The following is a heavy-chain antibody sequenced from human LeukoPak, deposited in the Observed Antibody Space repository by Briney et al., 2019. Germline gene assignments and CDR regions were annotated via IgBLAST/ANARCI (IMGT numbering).Heavy chain of an antibody. CDR3: ARGGLRGYCDY. D-gene: IGHD4-17*01. CDR2: LSGSGDNT. V-gene: IGHV3-23*01. J-gene: IGHJ4*02. CDR1: GFTFSSYA. Sequence: GGSLRLSCAASGFTFSSYAMSWVRQAPGKGLEWVSALSGSGDNTYYAASLKGRFTISRDNSKNTLYLQINSLRAEDTAVYHCARGGLRGYCDYWGQGTLVTVSS.